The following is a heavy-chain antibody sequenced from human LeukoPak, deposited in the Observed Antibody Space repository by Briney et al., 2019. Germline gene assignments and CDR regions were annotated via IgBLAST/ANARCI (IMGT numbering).Heavy chain of an antibody. CDR2: IYYSGST. CDR1: GGSISSGGYY. J-gene: IGHJ4*02. D-gene: IGHD2-8*01. CDR3: ARANRLGDKQLDY. Sequence: SETLSPTCTVSGGSISSGGYYWSWIRQHPGKGLEWIGYIYYSGSTYYNPSLKSRVTISVDTSKNQFSLKLSSVTAADTAVYYCARANRLGDKQLDYWGQGTLVTVSS. V-gene: IGHV4-31*03.